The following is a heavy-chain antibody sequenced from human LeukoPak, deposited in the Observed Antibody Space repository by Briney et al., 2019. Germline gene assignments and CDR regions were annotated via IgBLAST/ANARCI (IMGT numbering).Heavy chain of an antibody. D-gene: IGHD1-26*01. CDR1: GYTFTSYG. V-gene: IGHV1-2*02. CDR2: INPNSGGT. Sequence: EASVKVSCKASGYTFTSYGISWVRQAPGQGLEWMGWINPNSGGTKYAQKFQGRVTMTRDTSISTAYMEMSRLRSDDTAVYYCAVQKGNEWELLFSDWGQGTLVTVSS. J-gene: IGHJ4*02. CDR3: AVQKGNEWELLFSD.